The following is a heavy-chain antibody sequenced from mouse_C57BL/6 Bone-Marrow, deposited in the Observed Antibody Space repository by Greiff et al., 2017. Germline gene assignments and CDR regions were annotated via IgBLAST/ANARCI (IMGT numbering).Heavy chain of an antibody. Sequence: VQLKESGPGLVKPSQSLSLTCSVTGYSITSGYYWNWIRQFPGNKLEWMGYISYDGSNNYNPSLKNRISITRDTSKNQFFLKLNSVTTEDTATYYCARDYYGSSQAWFAYWGQGTLVTVSA. J-gene: IGHJ3*01. CDR3: ARDYYGSSQAWFAY. CDR1: GYSITSGYY. V-gene: IGHV3-6*01. CDR2: ISYDGSN. D-gene: IGHD1-1*01.